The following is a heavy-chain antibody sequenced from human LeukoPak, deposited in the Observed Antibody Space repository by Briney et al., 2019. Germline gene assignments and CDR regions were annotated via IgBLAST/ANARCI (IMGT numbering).Heavy chain of an antibody. CDR3: ARAPSSGSHYNFFEF. CDR1: GFTFSTNG. J-gene: IGHJ4*02. CDR2: IWHDGSIK. Sequence: GGSLRLSCAASGFTFSTNGMHWVRQAPGKGLEWVAVIWHDGSIKYYADSVKGRFTISRDNAKNSLYLRMNSLRDQDTAVYYCARAPSSGSHYNFFEFWGEGTLVTVSS. D-gene: IGHD3-10*01. V-gene: IGHV3-33*01.